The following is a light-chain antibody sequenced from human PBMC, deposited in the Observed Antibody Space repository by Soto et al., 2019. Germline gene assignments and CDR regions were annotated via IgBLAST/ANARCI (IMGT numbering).Light chain of an antibody. CDR2: EVR. CDR1: SSDVGGYNY. CDR3: SSHTSLATHVL. V-gene: IGLV2-14*01. Sequence: QSALTQPASVSGSPRQSITISCTGTSSDVGGYNYVSWYQQRPGKAPKLLIYEVRDRPSGVSSRFSGSKSGNTASLTISGLQAEDEADYYCSSHTSLATHVLFGGGTKLTVL. J-gene: IGLJ2*01.